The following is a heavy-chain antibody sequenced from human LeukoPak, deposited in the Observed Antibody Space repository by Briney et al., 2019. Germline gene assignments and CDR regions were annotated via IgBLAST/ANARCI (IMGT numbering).Heavy chain of an antibody. V-gene: IGHV3-30*02. CDR1: GFTFSSYG. CDR2: IRYDGSNK. D-gene: IGHD3-9*01. J-gene: IGHJ4*02. Sequence: GGSLRLSCAASGFTFSSYGMHRVRQAPGTGLEGVTYIRYDGSNKNYADFVKGRFTISRDNSKNTLYLQMNSLKAEDTGVYYCEKDQGTFDWLVYCFDYWGQGAQVTVSS. CDR3: EKDQGTFDWLVYCFDY.